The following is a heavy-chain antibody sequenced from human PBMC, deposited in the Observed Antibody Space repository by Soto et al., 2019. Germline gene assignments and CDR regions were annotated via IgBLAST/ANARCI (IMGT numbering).Heavy chain of an antibody. D-gene: IGHD2-2*01. CDR2: ISGSGGST. J-gene: IGHJ6*02. CDR3: AKSIVPAAIDYYYYYGMDV. CDR1: GFTFSSYA. Sequence: GGSLRLSCAASGFTFSSYAMSWVRQAPGKGLEWVSAISGSGGSTYYADSVKGRFTISRDNSKNTLYLQMNSLRAEDTAVYYCAKSIVPAAIDYYYYYGMDVWGQGTTVTVSS. V-gene: IGHV3-23*01.